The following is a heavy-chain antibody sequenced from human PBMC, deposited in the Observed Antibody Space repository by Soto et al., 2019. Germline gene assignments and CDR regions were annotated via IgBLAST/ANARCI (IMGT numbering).Heavy chain of an antibody. D-gene: IGHD2-2*01. CDR3: TTDFARYCSSTSCYYYYYGMDG. CDR1: GFTFSNAW. V-gene: IGHV3-15*07. J-gene: IGHJ6*02. CDR2: IKSKTDGGTT. Sequence: PGGSLRLSCAASGFTFSNAWMNWVRQAPGKGLEWVGRIKSKTDGGTTDYAAPVKGRFTISRDDSKNTLYLQMNSMKTEDTAVYYCTTDFARYCSSTSCYYYYYGMDGWGQGSTVTISS.